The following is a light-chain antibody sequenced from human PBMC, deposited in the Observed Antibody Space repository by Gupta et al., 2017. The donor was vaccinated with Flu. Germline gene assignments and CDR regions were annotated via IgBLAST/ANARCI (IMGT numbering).Light chain of an antibody. Sequence: HSVLTQPPSVSGAPGQRVTISCTGSSSDIGAGYDVHWYQHVPGTAPKLLIFGNANRPSGVPDRFSGSKSGTSASLAITGLQAEDEADYYCQSYDNSLGGSWVFGGGTKLTVL. CDR1: SSDIGAGYD. CDR3: QSYDNSLGGSWV. V-gene: IGLV1-40*01. CDR2: GNA. J-gene: IGLJ3*02.